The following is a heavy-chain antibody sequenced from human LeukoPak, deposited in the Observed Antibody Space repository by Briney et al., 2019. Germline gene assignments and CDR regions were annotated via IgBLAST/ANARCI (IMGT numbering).Heavy chain of an antibody. CDR3: AKVMARTMVRGVPPSDY. J-gene: IGHJ4*02. V-gene: IGHV3-23*01. CDR1: GFTFSRYA. D-gene: IGHD3-10*01. Sequence: GGSLRLSCAASGFTFSRYAMSWVRQAPGKGLEWVSAISGSGGSTYYADSVKGRFTISRDNSKNTLYLQMNSLRAEDTAVYYCAKVMARTMVRGVPPSDYWGQGTLVTVSS. CDR2: ISGSGGST.